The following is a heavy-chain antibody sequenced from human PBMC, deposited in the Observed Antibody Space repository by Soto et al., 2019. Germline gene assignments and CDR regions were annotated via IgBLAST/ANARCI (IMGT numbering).Heavy chain of an antibody. CDR1: GFTFTAYA. Sequence: EVQLLESGGGLVQPGGSLRLSCAASGFTFTAYALGWFRRPPGRGLGGVPPFSGSGGSTYYADSVKGRFTISRDNSKNTLYLQMNSLRAEDTAVYYCAKNRRSIAAAYDYWGQGTLVTVSS. CDR2: FSGSGGST. D-gene: IGHD6-13*01. CDR3: AKNRRSIAAAYDY. J-gene: IGHJ4*02. V-gene: IGHV3-23*01.